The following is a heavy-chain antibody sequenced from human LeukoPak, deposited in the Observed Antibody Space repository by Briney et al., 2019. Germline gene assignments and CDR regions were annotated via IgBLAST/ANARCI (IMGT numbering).Heavy chain of an antibody. Sequence: SETLSLTCTVSRGSISSRSDYWWAWIRQPPGQGLEWIGSVYHSGGIYYNPSLKSRLTISVDTSKDHFSLNLASVTAADTAVYYCARQRAHGTWAFDYWGQGTPLTVSS. V-gene: IGHV4-39*01. CDR1: RGSISSRSDY. CDR2: VYHSGGI. CDR3: ARQRAHGTWAFDY. D-gene: IGHD1-26*01. J-gene: IGHJ4*02.